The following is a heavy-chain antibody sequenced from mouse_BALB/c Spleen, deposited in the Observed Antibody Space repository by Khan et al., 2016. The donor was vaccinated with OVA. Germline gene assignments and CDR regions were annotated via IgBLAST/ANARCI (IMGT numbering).Heavy chain of an antibody. D-gene: IGHD1-1*01. V-gene: IGHV1S41*01. CDR2: ISPGSGST. Sequence: DLVKPGASVKLSCKASGYTFTSYWINWIKQRPGQGLEWIGRISPGSGSTYYNEMFKGKAKMTEDTYSSSPYIQISSLSSEDSAVYVCAGSTYYVSSLFAMYHWGHGTSVPVSS. J-gene: IGHJ4*01. CDR3: AGSTYYVSSLFAMYH. CDR1: GYTFTSYW.